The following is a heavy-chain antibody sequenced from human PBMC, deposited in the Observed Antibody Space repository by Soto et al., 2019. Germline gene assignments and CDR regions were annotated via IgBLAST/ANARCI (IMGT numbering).Heavy chain of an antibody. D-gene: IGHD6-19*01. CDR2: INSGGYST. Sequence: GGSLRLSCAASGFTFSSYWMHWVRQAPGKGLVWVSRINSGGYSTNYADSLKGRFTISKDNAKNTLYLQMNSLRAEDTAVYYCARGYSSGFDAFDIWGQGTMVTVSS. V-gene: IGHV3-74*01. CDR1: GFTFSSYW. J-gene: IGHJ3*02. CDR3: ARGYSSGFDAFDI.